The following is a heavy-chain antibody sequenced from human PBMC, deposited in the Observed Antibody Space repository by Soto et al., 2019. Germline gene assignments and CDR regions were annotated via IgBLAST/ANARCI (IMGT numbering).Heavy chain of an antibody. V-gene: IGHV3-30-3*01. Sequence: QVKLVESGGGVVQPGRSLRLSCAASGLTFSSYAMHWVRQAPGKGLECVAVISYDGSNKYYADSVKGRFTISRDNSKNTLYLQMNSLRAEDTAVYYCARDNLDCSGGSCYYGYYYYYGMDVWGQGTTVTVSS. CDR1: GLTFSSYA. CDR3: ARDNLDCSGGSCYYGYYYYYGMDV. CDR2: ISYDGSNK. D-gene: IGHD2-15*01. J-gene: IGHJ6*02.